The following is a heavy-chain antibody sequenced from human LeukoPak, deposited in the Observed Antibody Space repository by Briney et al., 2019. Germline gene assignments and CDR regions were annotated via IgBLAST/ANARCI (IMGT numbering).Heavy chain of an antibody. Sequence: PGGSLRLSCAVSGFTFSSYTMTWVRQAPGKGLEWVSFISGSSTYINYADAVKGRFTISRDNSKNTVYLQMNSLRDEDTAVYYCARNVGYWGQGTLVTVSS. CDR3: ARNVGY. V-gene: IGHV3-21*04. CDR1: GFTFSSYT. CDR2: ISGSSTYI. J-gene: IGHJ4*02. D-gene: IGHD1-26*01.